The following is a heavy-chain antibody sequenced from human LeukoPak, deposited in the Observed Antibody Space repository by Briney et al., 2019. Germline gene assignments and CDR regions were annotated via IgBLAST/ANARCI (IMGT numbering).Heavy chain of an antibody. D-gene: IGHD6-6*01. J-gene: IGHJ3*01. Sequence: GGSLRLSCAASGFTFDDYAMHWVRQAPGKGLEWVSGISWNSGSIGYADSVKGRFTISRDNAKNSLYLQMNSLRAEDTALYYCARSSYSSSSSVWGQGTMVTVSS. CDR1: GFTFDDYA. CDR2: ISWNSGSI. V-gene: IGHV3-9*01. CDR3: ARSSYSSSSSV.